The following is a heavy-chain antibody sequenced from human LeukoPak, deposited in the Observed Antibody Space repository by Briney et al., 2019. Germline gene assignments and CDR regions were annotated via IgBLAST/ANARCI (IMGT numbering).Heavy chain of an antibody. J-gene: IGHJ5*02. CDR3: AREIMVTVSNWFDP. Sequence: GGSLRLSCAASGLTFSSYAMHWVRQVPGKGLEWVAVISYDTSAKYYADSVKGRFTVSRDNSKNTLYLQMNSLRAEDTAVYYCAREIMVTVSNWFDPWGQGTLVTVSS. V-gene: IGHV3-30-3*01. CDR1: GLTFSSYA. CDR2: ISYDTSAK. D-gene: IGHD4-4*01.